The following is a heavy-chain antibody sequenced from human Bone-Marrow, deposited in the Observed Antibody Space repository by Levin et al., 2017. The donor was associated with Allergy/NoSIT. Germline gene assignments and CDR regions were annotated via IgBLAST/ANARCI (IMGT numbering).Heavy chain of an antibody. Sequence: GGSLRLSCAAFGFSISNDFMTWVRQAPGKGPEWVSVIYSGGSTYYADSVKGRFIISRDNSKNTLYLQMNSLRAEDTAVYYCARPRNGGKYFGWFDPWGQGTLVTVSS. V-gene: IGHV3-53*01. CDR2: IYSGGST. D-gene: IGHD2-8*01. CDR1: GFSISNDF. CDR3: ARPRNGGKYFGWFDP. J-gene: IGHJ5*02.